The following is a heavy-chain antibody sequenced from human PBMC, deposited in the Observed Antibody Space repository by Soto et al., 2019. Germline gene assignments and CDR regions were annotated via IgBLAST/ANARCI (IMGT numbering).Heavy chain of an antibody. V-gene: IGHV6-1*01. Sequence: QTLSLTCALSGDSVSSNSAAWNWIRQSPSRGLEWLGRTYYRSEGYNDYAVSVKSRITINPDTSKNQFSLKLNSVTPEDTAVYYCARVAPTGHGMNVWGQGTTVTVS. D-gene: IGHD2-8*02. CDR3: ARVAPTGHGMNV. J-gene: IGHJ6*02. CDR2: TYYRSEGYN. CDR1: GDSVSSNSAA.